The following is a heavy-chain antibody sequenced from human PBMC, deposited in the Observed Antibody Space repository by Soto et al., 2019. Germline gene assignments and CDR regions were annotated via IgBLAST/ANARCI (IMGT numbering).Heavy chain of an antibody. V-gene: IGHV1-18*01. Sequence: GASVQVSCNASGGTFSSYAISWVRQAPGQGLEWMGWISGYNDNTNYAEKRQGRLTMTTDTSTSTAYMELRSLRSDDTAVYYCARDRTTTSYSYYGMDVWGQGTTVTVSS. CDR3: ARDRTTTSYSYYGMDV. CDR1: GGTFSSYA. D-gene: IGHD1-1*01. J-gene: IGHJ6*02. CDR2: ISGYNDNT.